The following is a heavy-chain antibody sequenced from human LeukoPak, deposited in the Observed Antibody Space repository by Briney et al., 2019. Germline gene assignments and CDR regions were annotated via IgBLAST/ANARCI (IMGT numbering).Heavy chain of an antibody. CDR1: GGSISSASYY. CDR2: IYYSGST. D-gene: IGHD5-12*01. J-gene: IGHJ5*02. CDR3: ARYYSGYDLLDWFDP. Sequence: PSQTLSLTCSVSGGSISSASYYWSWIRQPPGKGLEWIGYIYYSGSTNYNPSLQSRISISVDTSKNQFSLKLSSVTAADTAVYYCARYYSGYDLLDWFDPWGQGTQVTVSS. V-gene: IGHV4-61*01.